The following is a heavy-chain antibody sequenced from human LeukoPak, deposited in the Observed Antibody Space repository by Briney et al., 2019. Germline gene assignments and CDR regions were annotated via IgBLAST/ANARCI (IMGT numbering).Heavy chain of an antibody. CDR3: VRNLDFWGDSEDY. J-gene: IGHJ4*02. D-gene: IGHD3-3*01. V-gene: IGHV3-74*01. CDR2: INSDGSTT. CDR1: GFTFSSYW. Sequence: GGSLRLSCAASGFTFSSYWMHWVRQAPGKGLVWVSRINSDGSTTTYADSVKGRFTISRDNAKNTLYLQMNSLGAEDTAVYYCVRNLDFWGDSEDYWGQGTLVTVSS.